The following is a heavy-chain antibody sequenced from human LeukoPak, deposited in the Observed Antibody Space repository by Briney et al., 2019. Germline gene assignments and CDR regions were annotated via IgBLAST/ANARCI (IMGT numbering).Heavy chain of an antibody. Sequence: PSETLSLTCTVSGGSISSYYWSWIRQPPGKGLEWIGYIYYSGSTNYNPSLKSRVTISVDTSKNEFSLKLTSVTAADTAVYYCARGHLGFDPWGQGTLVTVSS. CDR2: IYYSGST. CDR1: GGSISSYY. V-gene: IGHV4-59*01. J-gene: IGHJ5*02. CDR3: ARGHLGFDP.